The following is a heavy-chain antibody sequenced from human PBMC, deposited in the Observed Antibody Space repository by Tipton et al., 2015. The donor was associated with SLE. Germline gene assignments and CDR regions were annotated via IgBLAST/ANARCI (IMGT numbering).Heavy chain of an antibody. V-gene: IGHV4-39*07. CDR3: ARSLSRKWTLDR. CDR1: GASISSSSYY. J-gene: IGHJ5*02. D-gene: IGHD1-26*01. CDR2: VYYSGST. Sequence: TLSLTCTVSGASISSSSYYWVWFRQPPGKGLEWTGSVYYSGSTSYNPSLKSRVTISIDTSKRQFSLQLSSVTAADTAVYYCARSLSRKWTLDRWGQGTLVTVSS.